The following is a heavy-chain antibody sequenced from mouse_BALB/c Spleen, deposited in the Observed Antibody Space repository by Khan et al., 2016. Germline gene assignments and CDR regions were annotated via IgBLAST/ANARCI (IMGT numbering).Heavy chain of an antibody. CDR3: AGEISNHASRGFAY. J-gene: IGHJ3*01. D-gene: IGHD2-5*01. CDR1: GFNITDYY. CDR2: IDPENGHT. Sequence: VQLKESGAELVRPGALVKLSCKASGFNITDYYLHWVKQRPEQGLEWVGWIDPENGHTIYDPKFQGKASMTADTSSNTAYLQLSSLTSEDTAVYYCAGEISNHASRGFAYWGQGTLVIVSA. V-gene: IGHV14-1*02.